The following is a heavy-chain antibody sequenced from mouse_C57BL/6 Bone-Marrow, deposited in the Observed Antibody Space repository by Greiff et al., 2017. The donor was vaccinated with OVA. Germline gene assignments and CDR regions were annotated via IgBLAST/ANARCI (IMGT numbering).Heavy chain of an antibody. CDR1: GYTFTSYW. D-gene: IGHD2-12*01. J-gene: IGHJ4*01. CDR3: AKSKGYSREFSY. CDR2: IDPSASYT. Sequence: VQLQQPGAELVMPGASVKLSCKASGYTFTSYWMHWVKQRPGQGLEWIGAIDPSASYTTYNQKFKGKAKLTVDKSSSTAYMELRSLTSEDSAVYYCAKSKGYSREFSYWGQGTLVTV. V-gene: IGHV1-69*01.